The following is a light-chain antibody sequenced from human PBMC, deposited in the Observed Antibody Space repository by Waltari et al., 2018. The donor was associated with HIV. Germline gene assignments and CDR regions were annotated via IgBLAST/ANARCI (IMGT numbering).Light chain of an antibody. CDR1: SSNIGSNY. Sequence: QSVLTQPPSASGTPGQRVTISCSGSSSNIGSNYVSWYQQLPGTAPKLLIYRNNQRPSGFPDRFSGSKSGTSASLAISGLRSEDEADYYCAAWEDSLSVVFGGGTKLTVL. CDR3: AAWEDSLSVV. V-gene: IGLV1-47*01. J-gene: IGLJ2*01. CDR2: RNN.